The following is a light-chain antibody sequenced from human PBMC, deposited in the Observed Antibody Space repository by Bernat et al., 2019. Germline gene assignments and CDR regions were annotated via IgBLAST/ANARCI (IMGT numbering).Light chain of an antibody. CDR2: AAS. CDR3: QQSYSTPRYT. Sequence: AIRMTQSPSSFSASTGDRVTITCRASQGISTYLAWYQLKPGKAPKLLIYAASTLQSGVPSRFSGSGSGTDFTLTISSLQPEDFATYYCQQSYSTPRYTFGQGTKLEIK. V-gene: IGKV1-8*01. J-gene: IGKJ2*01. CDR1: QGISTY.